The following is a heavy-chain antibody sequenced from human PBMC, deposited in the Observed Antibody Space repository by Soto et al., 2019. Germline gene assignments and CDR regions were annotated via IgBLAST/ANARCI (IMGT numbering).Heavy chain of an antibody. Sequence: PGGSLRLSCAASGFTFSSYGMHWVRQAPGKGLEWVAGISTDGSITYYADSVKGRFTISRDNAKNTVYLQMNSLRAEDTAVYYCARPRSKSSSGFDVWGQGTMVTVSS. CDR3: ARPRSKSSSGFDV. J-gene: IGHJ3*01. V-gene: IGHV3-30*03. D-gene: IGHD6-6*01. CDR2: ISTDGSIT. CDR1: GFTFSSYG.